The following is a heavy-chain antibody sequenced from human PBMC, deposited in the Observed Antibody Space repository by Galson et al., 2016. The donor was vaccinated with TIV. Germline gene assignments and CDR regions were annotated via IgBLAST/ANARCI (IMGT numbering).Heavy chain of an antibody. CDR1: GFTFSSFG. CDR2: IWYDGTNT. CDR3: ARAPDYGGNFGGTGETHSYYFHY. J-gene: IGHJ4*02. Sequence: SLRLSCAASGFTFSSFGMHWVRQAPGKGLEWVALIWYDGTNTYYADYVKGRFTISRDNSKNTLYVQMNSLRAEDTAVYDCARAPDYGGNFGGTGETHSYYFHYWGQGTLVTVSS. D-gene: IGHD4-23*01. V-gene: IGHV3-33*01.